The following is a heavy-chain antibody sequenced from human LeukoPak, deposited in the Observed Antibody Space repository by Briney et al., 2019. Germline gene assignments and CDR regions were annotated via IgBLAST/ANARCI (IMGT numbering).Heavy chain of an antibody. V-gene: IGHV3-48*02. J-gene: IGHJ4*02. CDR2: ISSSSTTI. Sequence: GGSLRLSCAASGFTTVSYTMNWVRQAPGKGLEWVSSISSSSTTIYYADSVKGRLTISRDNAKNSLYLQMNSLRDEDTAVYYCARLAVWGSYRLFDYWGQGTLVTVSS. D-gene: IGHD3-16*02. CDR3: ARLAVWGSYRLFDY. CDR1: GFTTVSYT.